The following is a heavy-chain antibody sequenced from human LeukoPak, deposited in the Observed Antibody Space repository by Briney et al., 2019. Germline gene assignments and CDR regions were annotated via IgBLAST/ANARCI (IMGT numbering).Heavy chain of an antibody. CDR1: GYTFTGYY. J-gene: IGHJ3*02. D-gene: IGHD2-15*01. V-gene: IGHV1-2*02. CDR3: TRGVLLQGRGAFDI. Sequence: ASVKVSCKASGYTFTGYYMHWVRQAPGQGLEWMGWINPNSGGTTFAQKFQGRVTMTRDTSISTVYMELSSLNSDDTAVYYCTRGVLLQGRGAFDIWGQGTMVTVSS. CDR2: INPNSGGT.